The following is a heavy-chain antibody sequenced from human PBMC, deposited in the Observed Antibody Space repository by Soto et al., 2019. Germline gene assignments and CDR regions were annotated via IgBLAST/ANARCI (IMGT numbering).Heavy chain of an antibody. CDR1: GGSISSYY. CDR3: AREGGPITFGGVIAPVGFDY. D-gene: IGHD3-16*02. CDR2: IYTSGST. Sequence: QVQLQESGPGLVKPSETLSLTCTVSGGSISSYYWSWIRQPAGKGLEWLGRIYTSGSTNYNPSLKSRVTMSVDTSKNQFSLTLSSVTAADTAVYYCAREGGPITFGGVIAPVGFDYWGQGTLVTVSS. V-gene: IGHV4-4*07. J-gene: IGHJ4*02.